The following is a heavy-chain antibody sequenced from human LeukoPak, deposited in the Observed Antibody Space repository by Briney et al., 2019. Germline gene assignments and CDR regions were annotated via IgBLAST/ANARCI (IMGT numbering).Heavy chain of an antibody. CDR3: ARGGGLDV. CDR1: GFTFSSYA. CDR2: ISGSGDST. V-gene: IGHV3-23*01. D-gene: IGHD3-16*01. J-gene: IGHJ6*02. Sequence: GGSLRLPCAASGFTFSSYAMSWVRQAPGKGLEWVSAISGSGDSTYYVDSVKGRFTVSRDNAKNSLYLQMSNLRAEDTAVYFCARGGGLDVWGQGATVTVSS.